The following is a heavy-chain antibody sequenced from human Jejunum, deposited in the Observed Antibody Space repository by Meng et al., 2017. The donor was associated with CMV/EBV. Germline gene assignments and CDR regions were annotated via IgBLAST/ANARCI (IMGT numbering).Heavy chain of an antibody. V-gene: IGHV3-7*01. Sequence: GFTFSTYWMAWVRQAPGKGLEWVANINQDGGEIYYVDSLKGRFTVSRDNAQNSLFLQLNSLRAEDTAVYFCARIYDFWSGHYGMDVWGQGTTVTVSS. CDR3: ARIYDFWSGHYGMDV. CDR1: GFTFSTYW. D-gene: IGHD3-3*01. J-gene: IGHJ6*02. CDR2: INQDGGEI.